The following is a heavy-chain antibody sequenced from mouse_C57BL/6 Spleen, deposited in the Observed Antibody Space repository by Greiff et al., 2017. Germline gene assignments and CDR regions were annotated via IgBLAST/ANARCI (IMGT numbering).Heavy chain of an antibody. V-gene: IGHV5-17*01. CDR1: GFSFSDYG. CDR2: ISSGSSTI. D-gene: IGHD1-1*01. J-gene: IGHJ4*01. CDR3: ARPSVVASDYAMDY. Sequence: EVQLVESGGGLVKPGGSLKLSCAASGFSFSDYGMHWVRQAPERGLEWVVYISSGSSTIYYADTVKGRFTISRDNAKNTLFLQMTSLRSEDAAIYYCARPSVVASDYAMDYWGQGTSVTVSS.